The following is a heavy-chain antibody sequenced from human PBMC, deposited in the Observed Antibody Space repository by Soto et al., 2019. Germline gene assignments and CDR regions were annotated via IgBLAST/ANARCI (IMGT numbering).Heavy chain of an antibody. J-gene: IGHJ4*02. Sequence: SETLSLTCAVYGGSFSGYYWSWIRQPPGKGLEWIGEINHSGSTNYNPSLKSRVTILVDTSKNQFSLKLSSVTAADTAVYYCARGPGGYTPSYWGQGTLVTVSS. CDR2: INHSGST. V-gene: IGHV4-34*01. D-gene: IGHD5-12*01. CDR3: ARGPGGYTPSY. CDR1: GGSFSGYY.